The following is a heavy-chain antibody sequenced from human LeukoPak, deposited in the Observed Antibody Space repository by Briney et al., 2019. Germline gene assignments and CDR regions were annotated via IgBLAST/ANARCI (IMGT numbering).Heavy chain of an antibody. CDR3: ARLAAGSGSSDY. V-gene: IGHV4-39*01. CDR2: SYYSGST. J-gene: IGHJ4*02. D-gene: IGHD6-19*01. CDR1: GAPISSSSYY. Sequence: SETLSLTCTVSGAPISSSSYYWGWIRQPPGKGLEWIGTSYYSGSTYYNASLKSRVTISMDTSKNQFSLKLSSVTAADTAVYYCARLAAGSGSSDYWGQGTLVIVFS.